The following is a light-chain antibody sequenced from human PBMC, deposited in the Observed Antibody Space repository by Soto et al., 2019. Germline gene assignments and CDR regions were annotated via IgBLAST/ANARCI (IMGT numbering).Light chain of an antibody. CDR3: QKYNSAPPA. Sequence: DIQMTQSPSSLSASVGDRVTITCRASHDISNYLAWYQQKPGSVPKLLIYAAFTLQSGVPSRFSGSGSGTDFTLTISSLQPEDVATYYCQKYNSAPPAFGGGTKVEIK. CDR1: HDISNY. CDR2: AAF. J-gene: IGKJ4*01. V-gene: IGKV1-27*01.